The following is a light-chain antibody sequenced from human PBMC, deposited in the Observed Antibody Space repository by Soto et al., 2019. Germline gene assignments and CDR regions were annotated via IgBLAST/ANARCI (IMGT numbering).Light chain of an antibody. V-gene: IGKV3-15*01. CDR2: GAS. Sequence: EIVMTQSPATLSVSPGDRAALSCRASQSINTNLAWYQQKPDQAPRVLIYGASTRATGVPARFSGSGSGTEFTLTISSLQSEDFAVYYCQQYNDWPPGYTFGQGTKLEIK. J-gene: IGKJ2*01. CDR1: QSINTN. CDR3: QQYNDWPPGYT.